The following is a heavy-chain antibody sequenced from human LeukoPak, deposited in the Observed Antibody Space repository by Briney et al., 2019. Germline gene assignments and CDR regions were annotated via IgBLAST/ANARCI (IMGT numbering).Heavy chain of an antibody. CDR1: GFTFSSYA. J-gene: IGHJ4*02. CDR3: AKGVTMVRGVIIPHDY. D-gene: IGHD3-10*01. V-gene: IGHV3-23*01. CDR2: ISGSGGST. Sequence: GGSLRLSCAASGFTFSSYAMSWVRQAPGKGLEWVSAISGSGGSTYYADSVKGRFAISRDNSKNTLYLQMNSLRAEDTAVYYCAKGVTMVRGVIIPHDYWGQGTLVTVPS.